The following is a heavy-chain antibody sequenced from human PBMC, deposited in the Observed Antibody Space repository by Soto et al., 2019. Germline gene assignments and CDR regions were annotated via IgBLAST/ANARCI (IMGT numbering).Heavy chain of an antibody. CDR3: ARAPCSVDCYYGWYFDL. Sequence: QVQLQESGPGLVKPSQTLSLTCTVSGGSISRGGYYWSWIRQHPGKGLEWIGYIYYSGSTYYNPSLKSRVTISEDTSKNQFSLKLSSVTAADTAVNYCARAPCSVDCYYGWYFDLWGRGTLVTVSS. V-gene: IGHV4-31*03. J-gene: IGHJ2*01. CDR2: IYYSGST. D-gene: IGHD2-21*02. CDR1: GGSISRGGYY.